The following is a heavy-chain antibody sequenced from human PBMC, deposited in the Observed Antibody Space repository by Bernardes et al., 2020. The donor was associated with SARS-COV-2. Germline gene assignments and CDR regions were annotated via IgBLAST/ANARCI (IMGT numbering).Heavy chain of an antibody. J-gene: IGHJ4*02. CDR2: INTDGSTT. V-gene: IGHV3-74*01. CDR3: ARVPNTDWEPLDY. CDR1: GFTFSSYW. D-gene: IGHD1-26*01. Sequence: GGSLRLSCAASGFTFSSYWMHWVRQAPGKGLVWVSRINTDGSTTTYADSVKGRFTISRDNAKNTLYLQMNSLRAEDTAVYYCARVPNTDWEPLDYWGQGTLVTVSS.